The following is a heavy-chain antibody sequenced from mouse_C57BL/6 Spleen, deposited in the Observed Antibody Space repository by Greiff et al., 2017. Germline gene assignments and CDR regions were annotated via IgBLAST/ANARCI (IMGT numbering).Heavy chain of an antibody. CDR1: GYSFTSYY. CDR2: IYPGSGNT. CDR3: ARDYYGSSYLGFAY. J-gene: IGHJ3*01. D-gene: IGHD1-1*01. Sequence: VQLQQSGPELVKPGASVKISCKASGYSFTSYYIHWVKQRPGQGLEWIGWIYPGSGNTKYNEKFKGKATLTADTSSSTAYMQLSSLTSEDSAVYYCARDYYGSSYLGFAYWGQGTLVTVSA. V-gene: IGHV1-66*01.